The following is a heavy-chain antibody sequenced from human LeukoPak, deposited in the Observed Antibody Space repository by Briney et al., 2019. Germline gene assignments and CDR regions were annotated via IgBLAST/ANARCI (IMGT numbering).Heavy chain of an antibody. D-gene: IGHD3-3*01. V-gene: IGHV3-30-3*01. J-gene: IGHJ6*02. CDR1: GFTFSSYA. CDR3: ARSGDFWSGYPMPLYYYGMDV. CDR2: ISYDGSNK. Sequence: GGSLRLSCAASGFTFSSYAMHWVRQALGKGLEWVAVISYDGSNKYYADSVKGRFTISRDNSKNTLYLQMNSLRAEDTAVCYCARSGDFWSGYPMPLYYYGMDVWGQGTTVTVSS.